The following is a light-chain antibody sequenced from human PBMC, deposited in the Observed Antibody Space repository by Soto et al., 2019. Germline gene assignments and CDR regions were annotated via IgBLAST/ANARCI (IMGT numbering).Light chain of an antibody. CDR3: QQLNDRRFS. V-gene: IGKV1-9*01. CDR2: AAS. Sequence: IQLTQSPSSLSASVGDRVTISCRASQGNNSFVAWYQRKSGKAPKLLIYAASTLQSGVPSRFSGSGSGTDFTLTISSLQPEDFATYYCQQLNDRRFSFGQGTKLDIK. CDR1: QGNNSF. J-gene: IGKJ2*01.